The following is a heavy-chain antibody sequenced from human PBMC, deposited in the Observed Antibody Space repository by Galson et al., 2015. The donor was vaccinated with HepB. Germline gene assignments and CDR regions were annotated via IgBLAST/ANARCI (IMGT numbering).Heavy chain of an antibody. CDR2: ISGSGGST. Sequence: SLRLSCAASGFTFSSYAMSWVRQAPGKGLEWVSAISGSGGSTYYADSVKGRFTISRDNSKNTLYLQMNSLRAEDTAVYYCATSRSGESYSERLDYWGQGTLVTVSS. CDR3: ATSRSGESYSERLDY. V-gene: IGHV3-23*01. J-gene: IGHJ4*02. CDR1: GFTFSSYA. D-gene: IGHD1-26*01.